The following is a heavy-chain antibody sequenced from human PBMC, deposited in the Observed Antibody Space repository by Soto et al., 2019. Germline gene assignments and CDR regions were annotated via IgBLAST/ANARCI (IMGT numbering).Heavy chain of an antibody. D-gene: IGHD1-1*01. CDR3: AREPATAKPEGVDF. Sequence: ASVKVSCKASGYTFTGYYMHWVRQAPGQGLEWMGWINPNSGGTNYAQKFQGRVTMTRDTYITTAYMELSRLRSGDTAVYYCAREPATAKPEGVDFWGQGTLVTVSS. CDR2: INPNSGGT. CDR1: GYTFTGYY. J-gene: IGHJ4*02. V-gene: IGHV1-2*02.